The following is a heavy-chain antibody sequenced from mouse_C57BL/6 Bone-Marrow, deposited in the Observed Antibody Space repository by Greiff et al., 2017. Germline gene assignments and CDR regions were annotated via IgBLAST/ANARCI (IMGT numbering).Heavy chain of an antibody. V-gene: IGHV1-85*01. J-gene: IGHJ2*01. Sequence: VQLKESGPELVKPGASVKLSCKASGYTFTSYDINWVKQRPGQGLEWIGWIYPEDGSTKYNEKFKGKATLTVDTSSSTAYMELHSLTSEDAAVYFCARSVYGLLDYWGQGTTLTVSS. D-gene: IGHD1-1*02. CDR3: ARSVYGLLDY. CDR1: GYTFTSYD. CDR2: IYPEDGST.